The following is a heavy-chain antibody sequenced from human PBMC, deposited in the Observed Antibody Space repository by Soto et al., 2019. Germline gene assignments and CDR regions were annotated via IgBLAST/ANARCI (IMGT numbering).Heavy chain of an antibody. D-gene: IGHD2-8*01. Sequence: SETLSLTCTVSGDSISNKNYHWGWTRQPPGKGLEWIGTVYSNGYTYHNPSLKSRLAMAVDTSKNQFSLSLISVTAADTAVYFCESLTNGRPGDSWGRGTLVTVSS. CDR1: GDSISNKNYH. CDR2: VYSNGYT. V-gene: IGHV4-39*01. J-gene: IGHJ4*02. CDR3: ESLTNGRPGDS.